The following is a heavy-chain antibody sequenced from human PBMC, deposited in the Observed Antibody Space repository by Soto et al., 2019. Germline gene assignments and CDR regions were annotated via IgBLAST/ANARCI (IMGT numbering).Heavy chain of an antibody. CDR3: AKGRGSGWAWYFDN. J-gene: IGHJ4*02. Sequence: GGSLRLSCAASGFTFTNYGMHWVRQAPGKGLEWVAVIWYDGSNKYYADSVKGRFTIAKDNSQNTLYLEMNSLRGGDTAVYYCAKGRGSGWAWYFDNWGQGTLVTVSS. CDR2: IWYDGSNK. V-gene: IGHV3-33*06. CDR1: GFTFTNYG. D-gene: IGHD6-19*01.